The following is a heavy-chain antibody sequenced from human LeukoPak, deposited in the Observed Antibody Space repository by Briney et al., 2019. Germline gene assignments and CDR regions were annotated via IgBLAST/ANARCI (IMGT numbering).Heavy chain of an antibody. J-gene: IGHJ6*02. CDR1: GFTVSSNY. D-gene: IGHD3-10*01. CDR2: IYSGGST. V-gene: IGHV3-53*04. Sequence: GGSLRLSCAASGFTVSSNYMSWVRQAPGKGLEWVSVIYSGGSTYYADSVKGRFTISRHNSKNTLYLQMNSLRAEDTAVYCCARERWFGELGYGMDVWGQGTTVTVSS. CDR3: ARERWFGELGYGMDV.